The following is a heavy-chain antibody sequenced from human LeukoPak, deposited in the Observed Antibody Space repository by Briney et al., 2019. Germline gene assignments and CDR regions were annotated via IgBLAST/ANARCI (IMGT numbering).Heavy chain of an antibody. D-gene: IGHD4-17*01. CDR1: GFTFSSYA. Sequence: GGSLRLSCAASGFTFSSYAMSWVRQAPGKGLEWVSAISGSSNYIYYADSVKGRFTISRDNAKNSLYLQMNSLRAEDTAVYYCARGDDYGVTFDYWGQGTLVTVSS. V-gene: IGHV3-21*01. CDR2: ISGSSNYI. CDR3: ARGDDYGVTFDY. J-gene: IGHJ4*02.